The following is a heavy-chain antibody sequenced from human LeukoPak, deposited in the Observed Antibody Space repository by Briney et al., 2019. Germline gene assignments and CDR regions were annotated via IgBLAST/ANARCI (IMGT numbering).Heavy chain of an antibody. D-gene: IGHD3-3*01. CDR1: GGTFSSYT. V-gene: IGHV1-46*03. J-gene: IGHJ5*02. Sequence: ASVKVSCKASGGTFSSYTISWVRQAPGQGLEWMGIINPSGGSTSYAQKFQGRVTMTRDTSTSTVYMELSSLRSEDTAVHYCARGNYSGSYYDFWSGTEGFDPWGQGTLVTVSS. CDR3: ARGNYSGSYYDFWSGTEGFDP. CDR2: INPSGGST.